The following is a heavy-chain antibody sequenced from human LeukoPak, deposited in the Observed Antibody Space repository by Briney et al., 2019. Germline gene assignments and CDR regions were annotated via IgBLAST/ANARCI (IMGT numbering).Heavy chain of an antibody. Sequence: ASVKVSCKASGYSFTSHYMHRVRQAPGQGLEWLGLINPSGSSTLYAQKFQGRVTMTRDMSTTTDYMELSSLKSDDTAVYYCARDNSMHERGWWFDPWGQGTLVTVSS. V-gene: IGHV1-46*01. CDR2: INPSGSST. CDR3: ARDNSMHERGWWFDP. J-gene: IGHJ5*02. CDR1: GYSFTSHY. D-gene: IGHD4-23*01.